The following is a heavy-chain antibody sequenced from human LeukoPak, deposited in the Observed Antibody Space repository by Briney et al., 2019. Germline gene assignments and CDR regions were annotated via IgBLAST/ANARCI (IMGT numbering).Heavy chain of an antibody. CDR1: VGSISRYH. CDR2: IYTSGST. D-gene: IGHD1-14*01. Sequence: PSETLSLTCTVSVGSISRYHWSWPPQPAGKGREWIGRIYTSGSTNYNPSLKSRVTMSVDTSKNQFSLKLSSVTAADTAVYYCERVKEGCAGHRHFDYWGQGTLVTVSS. V-gene: IGHV4-4*07. CDR3: ERVKEGCAGHRHFDY. J-gene: IGHJ4*02.